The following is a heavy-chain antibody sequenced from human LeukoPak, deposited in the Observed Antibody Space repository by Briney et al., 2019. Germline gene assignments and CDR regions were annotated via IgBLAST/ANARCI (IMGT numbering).Heavy chain of an antibody. CDR2: IYGGGST. CDR1: GFTVGSNY. V-gene: IGHV3-66*01. J-gene: IGHJ4*02. D-gene: IGHD6-19*01. Sequence: GGSLRLSCAASGFTVGSNYMSWVRQAPGKGLEWVSIIYGGGSTYYADSVKGRFTISRDNSKNTLYLQMNSLRAEDTAVYYCARDWGSGWYYFDYWGQGTLVTVSS. CDR3: ARDWGSGWYYFDY.